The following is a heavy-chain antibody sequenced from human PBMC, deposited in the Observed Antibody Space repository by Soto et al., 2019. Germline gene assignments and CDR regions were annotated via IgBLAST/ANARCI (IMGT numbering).Heavy chain of an antibody. CDR1: GFTFTSSA. Sequence: ASVKVSCKASGFTFTSSAVQWVRQARGQRSEWLGWIVVGSGNTNYAQQFEERVTSTRDMSTSKAYMEPSSLRSEDTAEGYGAADPKGMDVWGQGTTVTVSS. V-gene: IGHV1-58*01. CDR3: AADPKGMDV. J-gene: IGHJ6*02. CDR2: IVVGSGNT.